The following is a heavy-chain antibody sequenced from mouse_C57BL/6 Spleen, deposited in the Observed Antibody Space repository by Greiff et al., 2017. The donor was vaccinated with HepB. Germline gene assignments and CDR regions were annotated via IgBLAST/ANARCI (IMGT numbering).Heavy chain of an antibody. CDR1: GYTFTSYW. V-gene: IGHV1-50*01. CDR3: ARHRLRLPHFDY. J-gene: IGHJ2*01. Sequence: QVQLQQSGAELVKPGASVKLSCKASGYTFTSYWMQWVKQRPGQGLEWIGEIDPSDSYTNYNQKFKGKATLTVDTSSSTAYMQLSSLTSEDSAVYYCARHRLRLPHFDYWGQGTTLTVSS. CDR2: IDPSDSYT. D-gene: IGHD3-2*02.